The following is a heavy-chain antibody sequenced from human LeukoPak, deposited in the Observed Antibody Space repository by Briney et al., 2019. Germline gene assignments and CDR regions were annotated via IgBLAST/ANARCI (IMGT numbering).Heavy chain of an antibody. V-gene: IGHV4-34*01. CDR2: INHSGST. D-gene: IGHD4-11*01. J-gene: IGHJ4*02. Sequence: SETLSLTCAVYGGSFSGYYWSWIRQPPGNGLEWIGEINHSGSTNYNPSLKSRVTISVDTSKNQFSLKLSSVTAADTAVYYCARGRIYSKGFDYWGQGTLVTVSS. CDR1: GGSFSGYY. CDR3: ARGRIYSKGFDY.